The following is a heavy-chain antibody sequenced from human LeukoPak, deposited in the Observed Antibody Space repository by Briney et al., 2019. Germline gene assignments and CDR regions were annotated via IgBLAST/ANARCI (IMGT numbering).Heavy chain of an antibody. CDR1: GFTFSSYW. CDR3: ARDLAAMAQLYYYGMDV. D-gene: IGHD5-18*01. CDR2: INSDGSST. V-gene: IGHV3-74*01. J-gene: IGHJ6*02. Sequence: GGSLRLSCAASGFTFSSYWMHWVRQAPAKGLVWVSRINSDGSSTSYADSVKGRFTISRDNAKNTLYLQMNSLRAEDTAVYYCARDLAAMAQLYYYGMDVWGQGTTVTVSS.